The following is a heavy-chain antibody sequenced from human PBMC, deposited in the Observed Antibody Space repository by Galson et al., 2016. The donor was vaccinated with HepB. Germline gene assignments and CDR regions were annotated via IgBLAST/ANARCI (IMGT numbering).Heavy chain of an antibody. CDR1: GFSFSGLW. D-gene: IGHD6-19*01. CDR3: VGGAGWLPDY. Sequence: LRLSCAASGFSFSGLWMNWVRQTPGKGLEWVAIIKQDGSEQKYVDSVKGRFTISRDNAKNSVYLQMNSLRGEDTAVYYCVGGAGWLPDYWGQGTLVTVSS. CDR2: IKQDGSEQ. V-gene: IGHV3-7*03. J-gene: IGHJ4*02.